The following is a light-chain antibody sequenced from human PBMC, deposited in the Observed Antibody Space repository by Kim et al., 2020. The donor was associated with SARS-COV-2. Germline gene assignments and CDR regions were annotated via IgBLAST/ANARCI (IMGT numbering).Light chain of an antibody. CDR1: NLGSKS. V-gene: IGLV3-21*04. Sequence: APGKTARITCEGNNLGSKSVPWYQQKPGQAPVLVIYYDSDRPSGIPERFSGSNSGNTATLTISRVEAGDEADYYCQVWDSSSDHRVFGGGTQLTVL. J-gene: IGLJ3*02. CDR3: QVWDSSSDHRV. CDR2: YDS.